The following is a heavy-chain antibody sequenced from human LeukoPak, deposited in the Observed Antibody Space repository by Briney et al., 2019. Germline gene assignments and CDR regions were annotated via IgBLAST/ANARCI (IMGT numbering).Heavy chain of an antibody. CDR3: ARAFFSSSPGRDI. CDR1: GGSLSSSYW. D-gene: IGHD6-13*01. CDR2: IFHSGST. Sequence: PSGTLSLTCGVSGGSLSSSYWWSWVRQPPGKGLEWIGEIFHSGSTKYNPSLKSRVTISMDKSKNQFSLKLSSVTAADTAVYYCARAFFSSSPGRDIWGQGTMVTVSS. V-gene: IGHV4-4*02. J-gene: IGHJ3*02.